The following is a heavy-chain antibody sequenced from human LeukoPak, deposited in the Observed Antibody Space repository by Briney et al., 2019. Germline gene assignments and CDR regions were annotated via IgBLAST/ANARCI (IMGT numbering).Heavy chain of an antibody. V-gene: IGHV3-30*02. CDR3: VKEKNSGYYYDAQLRLDY. CDR2: MRFDGNDK. J-gene: IGHJ4*02. D-gene: IGHD3-22*01. CDR1: GFTFSAYG. Sequence: QTGGSLRLSCAASGFTFSAYGMHWVRQAPGKGLEWVTFMRFDGNDKYYADSVKGRFTISRDTSKNTLYLQMNSLRAEDTAVYYCVKEKNSGYYYDAQLRLDYWGQGTLVTVSS.